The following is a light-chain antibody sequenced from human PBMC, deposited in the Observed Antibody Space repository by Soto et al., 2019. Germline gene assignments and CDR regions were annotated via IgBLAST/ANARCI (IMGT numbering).Light chain of an antibody. CDR3: QQYNHWPPLT. CDR2: GAS. J-gene: IGKJ4*01. CDR1: QSVGRN. Sequence: EIVMTQSPATLSVSPGERATLSCRASQSVGRNLAWYQQKPGQAPRLLIYGASTRTTVIPARFSGSGSGTVFTLTLSSLQSEDFAIYSCQQYNHWPPLTFGGGTKVVLK. V-gene: IGKV3-15*01.